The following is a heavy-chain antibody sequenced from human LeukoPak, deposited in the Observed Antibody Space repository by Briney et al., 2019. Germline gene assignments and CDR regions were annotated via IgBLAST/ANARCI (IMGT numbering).Heavy chain of an antibody. CDR2: ISSSSSYI. CDR3: AREAFYYYGMDV. Sequence: GGSLRLSCAASGFTFSSYSMNWVRQAPGKGLEWVSSISSSSSYIYYADSVKGRFTISRDNAKNSLYLQVNSLRAEDTAVYYCAREAFYYYGMDVWGQGTTVTVSS. V-gene: IGHV3-21*01. CDR1: GFTFSSYS. J-gene: IGHJ6*02.